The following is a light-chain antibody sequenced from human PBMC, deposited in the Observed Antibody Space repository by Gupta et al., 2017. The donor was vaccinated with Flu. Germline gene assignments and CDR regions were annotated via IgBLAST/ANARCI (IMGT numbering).Light chain of an antibody. Sequence: DVVMTQSPLSLPVTLGQPASIPCRSSQGLVYSDGNTYLHWFQQRPGQSPRRLIYQVSYRDSGVPDRCGGSGSGTVFTLNISRVEAEDVGIYFCMQGAYGIWAFGQGTXLEI. V-gene: IGKV2-30*01. J-gene: IGKJ1*01. CDR3: MQGAYGIWA. CDR1: QGLVYSDGNTY. CDR2: QVS.